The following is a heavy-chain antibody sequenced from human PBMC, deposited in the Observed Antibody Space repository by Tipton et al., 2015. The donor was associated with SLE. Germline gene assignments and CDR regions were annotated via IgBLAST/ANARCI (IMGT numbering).Heavy chain of an antibody. CDR2: IYYSGST. CDR3: AREGVYSYGALFDY. Sequence: TLSLTCTVSGGSVSSGSYYWSWIRQPPGKGLEWIGYIYYSGSTNYNPSLKSRVTISVDTSKNQFSLKLSSVTAADTAVYYCAREGVYSYGALFDYWGQGTLVTVSS. V-gene: IGHV4-61*01. D-gene: IGHD5-18*01. CDR1: GGSVSSGSYY. J-gene: IGHJ4*02.